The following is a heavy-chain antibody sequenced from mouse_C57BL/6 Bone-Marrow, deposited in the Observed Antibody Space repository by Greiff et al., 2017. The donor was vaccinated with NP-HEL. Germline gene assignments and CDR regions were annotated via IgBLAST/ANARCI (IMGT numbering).Heavy chain of an antibody. CDR3: TTVVAHYYAMDY. CDR1: GFNIKDDY. CDR2: IDPENGDT. V-gene: IGHV14-4*01. D-gene: IGHD1-1*01. Sequence: EVKLMESGAELVRPGASVKLSCTASGFNIKDDYMHWVKQGPEQGLEWIGWIDPENGDTEYASKFQGKATITADTSSNTAYLQLSSLTSEDTAVYYCTTVVAHYYAMDYWGQGTSVTVSS. J-gene: IGHJ4*01.